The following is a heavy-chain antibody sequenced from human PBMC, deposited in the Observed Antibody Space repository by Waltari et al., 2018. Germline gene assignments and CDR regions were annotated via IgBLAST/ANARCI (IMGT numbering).Heavy chain of an antibody. CDR1: GYTFTGYY. Sequence: QVQLVQSGAEVKKPGASVKVSCKASGYTFTGYYMHWVRQAPGQGLEGMGWINPNGGGTNDAQKFKGRVTMTRDTSISTAYMKLSRLRSDDTAVYYCAGASPCGYDGSSGYVDYWGQGTLVTVSS. V-gene: IGHV1-2*02. CDR3: AGASPCGYDGSSGYVDY. J-gene: IGHJ4*02. D-gene: IGHD3-22*01. CDR2: INPNGGGT.